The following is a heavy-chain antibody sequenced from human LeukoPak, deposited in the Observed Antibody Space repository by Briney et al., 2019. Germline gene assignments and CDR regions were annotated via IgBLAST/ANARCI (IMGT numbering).Heavy chain of an antibody. J-gene: IGHJ4*02. V-gene: IGHV1-24*01. CDR2: FDPEDGET. CDR3: ARQAMDDHFFDY. CDR1: GYTLTELS. Sequence: ASVKVSCTVSGYTLTELSMHWVRQAPGKGLEWMGGFDPEDGETIYAQKFQGRVTMTEDTSTDTAYMELSSLRSEDTAVYYCARQAMDDHFFDYWGQGTLVTVSS. D-gene: IGHD5-18*01.